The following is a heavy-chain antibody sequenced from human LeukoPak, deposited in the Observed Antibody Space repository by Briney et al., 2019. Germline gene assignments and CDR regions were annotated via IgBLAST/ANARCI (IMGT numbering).Heavy chain of an antibody. J-gene: IGHJ4*02. CDR3: ARLASVVVITPYYFDY. CDR1: GGSISSYY. Sequence: PSETLSLTCTVSGGSISSYYWSWIRQPAGKGLEWIGRIYTSGSTNYNPSLKSRVTMSVDTSKNQFSLKLSSVTAADTAVYYCARLASVVVITPYYFDYWGQGTLVTVSS. CDR2: IYTSGST. D-gene: IGHD3-22*01. V-gene: IGHV4-4*07.